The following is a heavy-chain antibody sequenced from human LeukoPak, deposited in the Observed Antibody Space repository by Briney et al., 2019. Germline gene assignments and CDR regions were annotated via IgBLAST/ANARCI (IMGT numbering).Heavy chain of an antibody. CDR1: GYSISSGYY. D-gene: IGHD2/OR15-2a*01. J-gene: IGHJ4*02. V-gene: IGHV4-38-2*01. CDR2: SYHSGST. Sequence: PSETLSLTCAVSGYSISSGYYWGWIRQPLGKGLEWIGRSYHSGSTYYNPSLKSRVTMSVDTSKNQLSLQLSSVPAPDTAVYYCYFRGSSTICGQGTLLTVSS. CDR3: YFRGSSTI.